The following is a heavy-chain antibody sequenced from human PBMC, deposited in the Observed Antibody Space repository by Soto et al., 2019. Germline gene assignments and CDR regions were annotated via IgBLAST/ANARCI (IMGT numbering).Heavy chain of an antibody. CDR2: VNPSGTDP. CDR3: SRALDSYNYTRVPAF. V-gene: IGHV1-46*03. Sequence: GASVKVSCKASGYTFTNYYIHWVRQAPGQGLEWMGIVNPSGTDPLYAQKFRGRVTMTRDTSTSTVYLDLSSLRSEDTAVYYCSRALDSYNYTRVPAFWGQGTLVTVSS. CDR1: GYTFTNYY. D-gene: IGHD3-16*01. J-gene: IGHJ4*02.